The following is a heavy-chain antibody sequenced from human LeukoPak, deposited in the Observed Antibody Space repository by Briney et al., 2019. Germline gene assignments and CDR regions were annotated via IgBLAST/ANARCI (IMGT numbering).Heavy chain of an antibody. Sequence: GRSLRPSCTPVGSTLPSYATSWVRQAPGKGLDWVGAISGSGGSTYYADSVKGRSTISRDNSKNPPYLQMNSLRAEDTAVYYCAKALLSQGYYFDYWGQGTLVTVSS. V-gene: IGHV3-23*01. CDR2: ISGSGGST. D-gene: IGHD2/OR15-2a*01. CDR1: GSTLPSYA. J-gene: IGHJ4*02. CDR3: AKALLSQGYYFDY.